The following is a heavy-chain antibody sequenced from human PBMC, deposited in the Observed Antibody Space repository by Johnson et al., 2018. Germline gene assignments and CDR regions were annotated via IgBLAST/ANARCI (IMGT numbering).Heavy chain of an antibody. D-gene: IGHD3-22*01. CDR2: ISSSSSYI. CDR1: GFTFDDYA. CDR3: ARDQNYDSSGYYLSFDL. J-gene: IGHJ3*01. V-gene: IGHV3-21*01. Sequence: VQLVESGGGLVQPGRSLRLSCAASGFTFDDYAMHWVRQAPGKGLEWVSSISSSSSYIYYADSVKGRFTISRDNAKNSLYLQMNSLRGEDTAVDYCARDQNYDSSGYYLSFDLWGQGTMVTVSS.